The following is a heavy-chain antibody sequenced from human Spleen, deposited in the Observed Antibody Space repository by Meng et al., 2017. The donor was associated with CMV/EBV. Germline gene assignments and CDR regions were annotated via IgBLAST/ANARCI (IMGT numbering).Heavy chain of an antibody. CDR3: AKEMPAAKRPFDY. V-gene: IGHV3-21*06. CDR1: GFGLSTFA. J-gene: IGHJ4*02. Sequence: ADSGFGLSTFAMSWVRQAPGKGLEWVSSISSDNNYIYYAASVKGRFTISRDNAKNSLYLQMNSLRVEDTALYYCAKEMPAAKRPFDYWGQGTLVTVSS. D-gene: IGHD2-2*01. CDR2: ISSDNNYI.